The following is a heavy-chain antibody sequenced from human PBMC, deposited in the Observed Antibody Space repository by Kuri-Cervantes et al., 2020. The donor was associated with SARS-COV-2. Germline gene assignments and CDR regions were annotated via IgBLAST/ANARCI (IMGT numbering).Heavy chain of an antibody. Sequence: GGSLRLSCAASGFTFSGYAMHWVRQASGKGLEWVGRIRSKANSYATAYAASVKGRFTISRDDSKNTAYLQMNSLKTEDTAVYYCTRHREYYDFWSGHNYYYYYMDVWGKGTTVTVSS. J-gene: IGHJ6*03. D-gene: IGHD3-3*01. V-gene: IGHV3-73*01. CDR2: IRSKANSYAT. CDR3: TRHREYYDFWSGHNYYYYYMDV. CDR1: GFTFSGYA.